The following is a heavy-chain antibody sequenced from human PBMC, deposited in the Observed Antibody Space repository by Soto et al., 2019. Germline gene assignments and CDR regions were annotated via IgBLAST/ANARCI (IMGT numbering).Heavy chain of an antibody. CDR2: IYYSGST. D-gene: IGHD1-1*01. Sequence: SETLSLTCTVSGGSISSYYWSWIRQPPGKGLEWIGYIYYSGSTNYNPSLKSRVTISVDTSKNQFSLKLSSVTAADTAVYYCARDERRYYYYGMDVWGQGTTVTVSS. CDR1: GGSISSYY. J-gene: IGHJ6*02. CDR3: ARDERRYYYYGMDV. V-gene: IGHV4-59*01.